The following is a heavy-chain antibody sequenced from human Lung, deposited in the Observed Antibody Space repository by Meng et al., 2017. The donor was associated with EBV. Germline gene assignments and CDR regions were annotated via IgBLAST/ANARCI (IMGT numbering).Heavy chain of an antibody. D-gene: IGHD2-8*02. CDR3: ARRPTGIDY. CDR1: GGSLSGAY. Sequence: VQSRPGGAVLLKPSETLSLTRAVKGGSLSGAYWNWIRQPPGKGLEWIGEIIHGGSPSYNPSLKSRVTISIDTSKNQLSLMLSSVTAADTAVYYCARRPTGIDYWGQGTLVTVSS. J-gene: IGHJ4*02. V-gene: IGHV4-34*12. CDR2: IIHGGSP.